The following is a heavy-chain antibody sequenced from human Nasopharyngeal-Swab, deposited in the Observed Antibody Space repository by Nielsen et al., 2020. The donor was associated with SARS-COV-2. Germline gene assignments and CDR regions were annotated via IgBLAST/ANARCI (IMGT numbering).Heavy chain of an antibody. Sequence: GGSLRLSCTASGFSFSTYNMNWVRQAPGKGLEWVSSISSSSSYIYYADSVKGRFTISRNNAKNSLYLQMNSLGAEDTAVYYCARDGLDYDFWSAYFMDVWGQGTTVTVSS. V-gene: IGHV3-21*01. CDR3: ARDGLDYDFWSAYFMDV. CDR2: ISSSSSYI. D-gene: IGHD3-3*01. CDR1: GFSFSTYN. J-gene: IGHJ6*02.